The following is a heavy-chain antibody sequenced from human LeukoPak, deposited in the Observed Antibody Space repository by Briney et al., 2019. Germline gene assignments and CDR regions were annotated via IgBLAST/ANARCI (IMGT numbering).Heavy chain of an antibody. D-gene: IGHD6-13*01. V-gene: IGHV1-46*01. Sequence: ASVKVSCKASGYTFTSYYMHWVRQAPGQGLEWMGIINPSGGSTSYAQKFQGRVTMTRDTSTSTVYMELSSLRSDDTAVYYCARDRSSSWYGGNYFGYWGQGTLVTVSS. J-gene: IGHJ4*02. CDR3: ARDRSSSWYGGNYFGY. CDR1: GYTFTSYY. CDR2: INPSGGST.